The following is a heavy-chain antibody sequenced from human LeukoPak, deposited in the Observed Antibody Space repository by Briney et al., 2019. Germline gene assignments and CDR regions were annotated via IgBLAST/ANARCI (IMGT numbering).Heavy chain of an antibody. D-gene: IGHD6-6*01. CDR1: GGSISSYY. V-gene: IGHV4-59*01. J-gene: IGHJ3*02. CDR3: ARDSQVSSNGIAARPRAFDI. Sequence: SETLSLTCTVSGGSISSYYWSWIRQPPGKGLEWIGYIYYSGSTNYNPSLKSRVTISVDTSKNQFSLKLSSVTAADTAVYYCARDSQVSSNGIAARPRAFDIWGQGTMVTVSS. CDR2: IYYSGST.